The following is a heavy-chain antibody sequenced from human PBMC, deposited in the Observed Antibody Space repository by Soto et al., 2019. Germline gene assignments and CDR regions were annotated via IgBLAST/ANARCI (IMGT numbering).Heavy chain of an antibody. CDR2: IHGDGDYT. Sequence: QVLESGGGLVQPGGSLRLSCAASGFTFSCCAMSWVRQAPGKGLEWVSTIHGDGDYTHDTDSVKGRFTISRDNSRNTLYLQMNSLRADDTAVYDCAKNRGAGDYSNWSFAVWGRGTLVTVSS. J-gene: IGHJ2*01. CDR3: AKNRGAGDYSNWSFAV. D-gene: IGHD7-27*01. CDR1: GFTFSCCA. V-gene: IGHV3-23*01.